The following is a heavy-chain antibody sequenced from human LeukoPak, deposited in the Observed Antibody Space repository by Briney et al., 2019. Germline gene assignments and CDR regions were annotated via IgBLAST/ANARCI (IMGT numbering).Heavy chain of an antibody. Sequence: GGSLRLSCAASGFTFSSYAMSWVRQAPGKGLEWVSAISGSGGSTYYADSVKGRFTISRDNSKNTLYLQMNSLRAEDTAVYFCAKGSTRTQTRYFDPWGQGTLVTVSS. V-gene: IGHV3-23*01. CDR2: ISGSGGST. CDR1: GFTFSSYA. D-gene: IGHD2-2*01. CDR3: AKGSTRTQTRYFDP. J-gene: IGHJ5*02.